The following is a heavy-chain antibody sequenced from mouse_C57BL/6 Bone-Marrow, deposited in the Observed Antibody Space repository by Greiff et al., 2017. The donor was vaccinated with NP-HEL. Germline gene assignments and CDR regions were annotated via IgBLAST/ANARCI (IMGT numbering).Heavy chain of an antibody. J-gene: IGHJ4*01. Sequence: DVQLVESGGDLVKPGGSLKLSCAASGFTFSSYGMSWVRQTPDKRLEWVATISSGGSYTYYPDSVKGRFTISRDNAKNTLYLKMSSLKSEDTAMYYCARQGGYYGYAMDYWGQGTSVTVSS. CDR2: ISSGGSYT. CDR1: GFTFSSYG. D-gene: IGHD2-3*01. CDR3: ARQGGYYGYAMDY. V-gene: IGHV5-6*01.